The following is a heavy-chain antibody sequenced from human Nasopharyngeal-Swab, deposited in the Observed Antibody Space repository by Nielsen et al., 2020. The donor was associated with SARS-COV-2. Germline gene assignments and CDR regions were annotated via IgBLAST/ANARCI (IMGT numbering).Heavy chain of an antibody. V-gene: IGHV4-31*02. CDR1: GGSFSGYY. D-gene: IGHD3-3*01. Sequence: SQTLSLTCAVYGGSFSGYYWSWIRQHPGKGLEWIGYIYYSGSTYYNPSLKSRVTISVDTSQNQFSLKLSSVTAADTAVYYCARGIRTGVTIFGVAPNWFDPWGQGTLVTVSS. CDR2: IYYSGST. J-gene: IGHJ5*02. CDR3: ARGIRTGVTIFGVAPNWFDP.